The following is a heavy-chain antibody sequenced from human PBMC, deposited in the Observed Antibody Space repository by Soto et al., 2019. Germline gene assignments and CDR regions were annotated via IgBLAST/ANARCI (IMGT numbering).Heavy chain of an antibody. Sequence: GSLRLSCAASGFTFSSYAMSWVRQAPGKGLEWVSAISGSGGSTYYADSVKGRFTISRDNSKNTLYLQMNSLRAEDTAVYYCATDQVVRGVIFWFDPWGQGTLVTVSS. CDR1: GFTFSSYA. D-gene: IGHD3-10*01. J-gene: IGHJ5*02. V-gene: IGHV3-23*01. CDR3: ATDQVVRGVIFWFDP. CDR2: ISGSGGST.